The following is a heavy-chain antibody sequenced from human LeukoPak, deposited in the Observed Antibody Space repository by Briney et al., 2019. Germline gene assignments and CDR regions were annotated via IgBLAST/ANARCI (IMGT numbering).Heavy chain of an antibody. J-gene: IGHJ4*02. CDR3: ARQIASAGTAGFDF. CDR2: IFSTGST. V-gene: IGHV4-4*07. CDR1: GGSISSYY. D-gene: IGHD6-13*01. Sequence: SETLSLTCTVSGGSISSYYWSWIRPPAGKGLEWIGCIFSTGSTNYNPSLKSRVTMSVDTTKNQFSVRLRSVTAADTAVYYWARQIASAGTAGFDFWGQGALVTVSS.